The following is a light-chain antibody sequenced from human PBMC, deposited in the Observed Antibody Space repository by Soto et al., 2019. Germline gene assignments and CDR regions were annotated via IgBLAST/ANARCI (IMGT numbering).Light chain of an antibody. Sequence: QSVLTQPPSASGSPGQSVTISCTGTSSDVGGYNYVSWYQQYPGKVPKLMVYEVNKRPSGVPDRFSGSKSGNTASLTVSGLQAEDAADYYCTSYAGGNNVFGTGTKVTVL. V-gene: IGLV2-8*01. CDR2: EVN. CDR1: SSDVGGYNY. J-gene: IGLJ1*01. CDR3: TSYAGGNNV.